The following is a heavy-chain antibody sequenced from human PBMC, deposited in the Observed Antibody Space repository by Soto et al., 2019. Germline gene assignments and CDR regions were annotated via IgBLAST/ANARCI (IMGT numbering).Heavy chain of an antibody. CDR2: INHSGST. D-gene: IGHD3-16*01. CDR1: GGSFSGYY. Sequence: SETLSLTCAVYGGSFSGYYWSWIRQPPGKGLEWIGEINHSGSTNYNPSLKSRVTISVDTSKNQFSLKLSSVTAADTAVYYCARVHSAWGRFFDYWGQGTLVTVSS. CDR3: ARVHSAWGRFFDY. J-gene: IGHJ4*02. V-gene: IGHV4-34*01.